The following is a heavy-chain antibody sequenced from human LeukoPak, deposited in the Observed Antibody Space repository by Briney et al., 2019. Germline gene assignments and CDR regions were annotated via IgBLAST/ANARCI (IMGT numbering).Heavy chain of an antibody. Sequence: GRSLRLSCAASGFTFSSYAMHWVRQAPGKGLEWVAVISYDGSNKYYADSVKGRFTISRDNSKNTLYLQMNSLRAEDTAVYYCARDPAKHYDILTGHGVYFDYWGQGTLLTVSS. V-gene: IGHV3-30-3*01. CDR1: GFTFSSYA. CDR3: ARDPAKHYDILTGHGVYFDY. D-gene: IGHD3-9*01. CDR2: ISYDGSNK. J-gene: IGHJ4*02.